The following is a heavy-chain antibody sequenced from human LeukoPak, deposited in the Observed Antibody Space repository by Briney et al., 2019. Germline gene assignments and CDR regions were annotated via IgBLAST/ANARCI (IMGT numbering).Heavy chain of an antibody. CDR3: ASYYYDSPGAFDI. CDR1: GYTFTSYA. CDR2: INAGNGNT. V-gene: IGHV1-3*03. D-gene: IGHD3-22*01. J-gene: IGHJ3*02. Sequence: ASVKVSCKASGYTFTSYAMHWVRQAPGQRLEWMGWINAGNGNTKYSQEFQGRVTMTRDTSTSTVYMELSSLRSEDTAVYYCASYYYDSPGAFDIWGQGTMVTVSS.